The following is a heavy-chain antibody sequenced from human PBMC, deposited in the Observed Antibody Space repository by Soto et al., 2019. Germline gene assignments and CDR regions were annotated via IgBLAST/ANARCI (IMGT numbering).Heavy chain of an antibody. V-gene: IGHV3-74*01. CDR2: INSDGSST. Sequence: EVQLVESGGGLVQPGGSLRLSCAASGFTFSSYWMHWVRHAPGKGLVWVSRINSDGSSTSYADSVKCRFTISRDNAKNAMYLQMNSLRAEDTAVYYCARDRLNDYGDLSDILTYYDYYLDVWGKGTTVTVSS. CDR3: ARDRLNDYGDLSDILTYYDYYLDV. D-gene: IGHD4-17*01. J-gene: IGHJ6*03. CDR1: GFTFSSYW.